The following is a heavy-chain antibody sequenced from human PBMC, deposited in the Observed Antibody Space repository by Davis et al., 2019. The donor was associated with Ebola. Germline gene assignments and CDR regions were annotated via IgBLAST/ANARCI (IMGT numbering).Heavy chain of an antibody. Sequence: SETLSLTCTVSGGSISSSSYYWGWIRQPPGKGLEWIGYIYYSGITFYNPSLKSRVTISVDTSKKQFSLKLSSVTAADTAVYYCARNKPVFGFWFDPWGQGTLVTVSS. CDR1: GGSISSSSYY. CDR2: IYYSGIT. V-gene: IGHV4-30-4*08. D-gene: IGHD3-16*01. J-gene: IGHJ5*02. CDR3: ARNKPVFGFWFDP.